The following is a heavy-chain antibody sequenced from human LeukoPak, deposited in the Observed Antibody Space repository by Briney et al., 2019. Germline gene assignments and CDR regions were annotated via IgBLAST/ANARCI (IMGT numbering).Heavy chain of an antibody. J-gene: IGHJ4*02. D-gene: IGHD2-21*02. CDR3: GRAMTD. CDR1: GFTFADYA. Sequence: HPGGSLRLSCTASGFTFADYAMSWFRQAPGKGLEWVANMNQDGSEKYYVDSVKGRFTISRDNAKNSLYLQMNSLRAEDTAVYYCGRAMTDWGQGILVTVSS. CDR2: MNQDGSEK. V-gene: IGHV3-7*03.